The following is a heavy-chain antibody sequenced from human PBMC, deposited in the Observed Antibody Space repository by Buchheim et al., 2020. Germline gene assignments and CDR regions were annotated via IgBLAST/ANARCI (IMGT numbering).Heavy chain of an antibody. J-gene: IGHJ6*02. D-gene: IGHD2-2*01. CDR3: ARDRADIVVVRAAMLDYYYYGMDV. CDR2: ISYDGSNK. V-gene: IGHV3-30*04. Sequence: QVQLVESGGGVVQPGRSLRLSCAASGFTFSSYAMHWVRQAPGQGLEWVAVISYDGSNKYYSDSVKGRFTISRDNSKNTLYLQMNSLRAEETAVYYCARDRADIVVVRAAMLDYYYYGMDVWGQGT. CDR1: GFTFSSYA.